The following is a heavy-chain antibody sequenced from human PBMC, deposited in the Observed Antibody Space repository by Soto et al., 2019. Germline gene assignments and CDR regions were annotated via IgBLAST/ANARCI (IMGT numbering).Heavy chain of an antibody. J-gene: IGHJ4*02. CDR1: GFTFSSYS. CDR2: ISSSSGTT. Sequence: EVQLVESGGGLVRPGGSLRLSCAASGFTFSSYSMNWVRQAPGKGLEWVSYISSSSGTTYHADSVKGRFTISRDNAKNSLYLQMNSLRAEDTEVYYCARSSSGWAYYVDYWGQGTLVTVSS. CDR3: ARSSSGWAYYVDY. D-gene: IGHD6-19*01. V-gene: IGHV3-48*01.